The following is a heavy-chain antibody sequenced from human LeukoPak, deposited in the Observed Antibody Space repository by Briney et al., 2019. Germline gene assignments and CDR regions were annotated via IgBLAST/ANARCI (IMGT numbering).Heavy chain of an antibody. CDR1: GFTFDDYA. CDR3: AKDPRTGAVSGIFYFDY. J-gene: IGHJ4*02. Sequence: GGSLRLSCAASGFTFDDYAMHWVRQAPGKGLEWVAVIVYDGSEKYYKESVKGRFTISRDNSKNTLYLQMDSLRPEDTAVYYCAKDPRTGAVSGIFYFDYWGQGTLLTVSS. V-gene: IGHV3-30*04. D-gene: IGHD6-19*01. CDR2: IVYDGSEK.